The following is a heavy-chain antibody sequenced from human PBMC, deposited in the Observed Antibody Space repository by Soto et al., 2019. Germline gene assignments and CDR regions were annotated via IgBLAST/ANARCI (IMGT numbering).Heavy chain of an antibody. Sequence: GGSLRLSCAASGFTFSTYTMYWVRQAPGKGLEWVAGLSNNGINTDYADSVKGRFTISRDNSMNMLYLQMNSLRAEDTAVYYCARDYYDSSGYYPYPFRHWGQGPLVTVSS. J-gene: IGHJ4*02. CDR2: LSNNGINT. CDR1: GFTFSTYT. CDR3: ARDYYDSSGYYPYPFRH. D-gene: IGHD3-22*01. V-gene: IGHV3-30-3*01.